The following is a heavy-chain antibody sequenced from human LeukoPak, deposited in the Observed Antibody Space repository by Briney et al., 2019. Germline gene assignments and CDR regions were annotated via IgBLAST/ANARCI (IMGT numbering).Heavy chain of an antibody. V-gene: IGHV3-30*18. D-gene: IGHD4-17*01. CDR2: ISYDGSNK. J-gene: IGHJ4*02. Sequence: GGSLRLSCAASGFXFSSYGMHWVRQAPGKGLEWVAVISYDGSNKYYADSVKGRFTISRDNSKNTLYLQMNSLRAEDTAVYYCAKLVTTTVTFDYWGQGTLVTVSS. CDR1: GFXFSSYG. CDR3: AKLVTTTVTFDY.